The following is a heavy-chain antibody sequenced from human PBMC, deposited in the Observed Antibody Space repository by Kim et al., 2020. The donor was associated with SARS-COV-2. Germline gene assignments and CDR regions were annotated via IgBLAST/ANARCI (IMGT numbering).Heavy chain of an antibody. Sequence: ASVKVSCKVSGYTLTELSMHWVRQAPGKGLEWMGGFDPEDGETIYAQKFQGRVTMTEDTSTDTAYMELSSLRSEETDVYYCATGSPFPYSSGWYDPWGQGTLVTVSS. D-gene: IGHD6-19*01. J-gene: IGHJ5*02. CDR2: FDPEDGET. CDR3: ATGSPFPYSSGWYDP. CDR1: GYTLTELS. V-gene: IGHV1-24*01.